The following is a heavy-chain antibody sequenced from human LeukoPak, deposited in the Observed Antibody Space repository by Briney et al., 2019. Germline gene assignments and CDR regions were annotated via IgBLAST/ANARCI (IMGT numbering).Heavy chain of an antibody. V-gene: IGHV1-2*02. J-gene: IGHJ4*02. CDR2: INPNSSGT. CDR1: GYTFTGYY. D-gene: IGHD3-10*01. Sequence: ASVKVSCKASGYTFTGYYMHWVRQAPGQGLEWMGWINPNSSGTNYAQKFQGRVTMTRDTSISTAYMELSRLRSDDTAVYYCARDRFTMVRGVIVLTNWGQGTLVTVSS. CDR3: ARDRFTMVRGVIVLTN.